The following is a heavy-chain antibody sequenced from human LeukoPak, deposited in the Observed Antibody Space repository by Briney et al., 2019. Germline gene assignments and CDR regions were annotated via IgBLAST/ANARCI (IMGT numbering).Heavy chain of an antibody. V-gene: IGHV1-69*13. CDR1: GGTFSSYA. Sequence: SVKVSCKASGGTFSSYAISWVRQAPGQGLEWMGGIIPIFGTANYAQKFQGRVTITADESTSTAYMELSSLRSEDTAVYYCAREYSSGWYRRAFDPWGQGTLVTVSS. D-gene: IGHD6-19*01. CDR3: AREYSSGWYRRAFDP. CDR2: IIPIFGTA. J-gene: IGHJ5*02.